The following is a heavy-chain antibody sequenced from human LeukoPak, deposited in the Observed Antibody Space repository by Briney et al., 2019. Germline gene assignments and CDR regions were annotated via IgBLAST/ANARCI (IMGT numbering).Heavy chain of an antibody. D-gene: IGHD6-13*01. J-gene: IGHJ3*02. V-gene: IGHV3-21*01. Sequence: GGSLRLSCAASGFTFSSYSMNWVRQAPGKGLEWVSSVSSSGIYIYYADSVKGRFTISRDNAKNSLYLQMNSLRAEDTAVYYCARDRVYSSSWYSSAFDIWGQGTMVTVSS. CDR2: VSSSGIYI. CDR3: ARDRVYSSSWYSSAFDI. CDR1: GFTFSSYS.